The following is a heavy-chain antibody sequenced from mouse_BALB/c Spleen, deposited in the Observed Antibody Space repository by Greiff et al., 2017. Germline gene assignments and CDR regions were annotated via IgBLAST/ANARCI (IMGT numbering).Heavy chain of an antibody. Sequence: VQLKESGPGLVKPSQSLSLTCSVTGYSITSGYYWNWIRQFPGNKLEWMGYISYDGSNNYNPSLKNRISITRDTSKNQFFLKLNSVTTEDTATYYCARADYDEDYYAMDYWGQGTSVTVSS. CDR2: ISYDGSN. V-gene: IGHV3-6*02. CDR1: GYSITSGYY. J-gene: IGHJ4*01. D-gene: IGHD2-4*01. CDR3: ARADYDEDYYAMDY.